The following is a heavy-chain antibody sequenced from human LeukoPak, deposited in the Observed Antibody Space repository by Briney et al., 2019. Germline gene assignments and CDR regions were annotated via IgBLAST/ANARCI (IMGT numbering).Heavy chain of an antibody. V-gene: IGHV4-59*12. Sequence: PSETLSLTCTVSGGSLSSYYWSWIRQPPGKGLERIGYIYYSGSTNYNTPLKSRVTISVDTSKNQFSLKLSSVTAADTAVYYCARDRDFWSPRYDYWGQGTLVTVSS. D-gene: IGHD3-3*01. CDR1: GGSLSSYY. CDR3: ARDRDFWSPRYDY. J-gene: IGHJ4*02. CDR2: IYYSGST.